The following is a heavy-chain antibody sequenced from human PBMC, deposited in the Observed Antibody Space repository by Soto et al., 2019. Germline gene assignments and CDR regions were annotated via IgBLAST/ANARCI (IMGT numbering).Heavy chain of an antibody. J-gene: IGHJ3*02. CDR3: ARGPTVWDAFDI. CDR1: GGSFSGYY. Sequence: PSETLSLTCAVYGGSFSGYYWSWIRQPPGKGLEWIGEINHSGSTNYNPSLKSRVTISVDTPKNQFSLKLSSVTAADTAVYYCARGPTVWDAFDIWGQGTMVTVSS. D-gene: IGHD3-16*01. V-gene: IGHV4-34*01. CDR2: INHSGST.